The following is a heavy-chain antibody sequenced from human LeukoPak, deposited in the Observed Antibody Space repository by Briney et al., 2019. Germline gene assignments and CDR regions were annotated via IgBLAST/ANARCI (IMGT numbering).Heavy chain of an antibody. CDR2: IRSKAYGGTT. D-gene: IGHD3-9*01. V-gene: IGHV3-49*03. CDR1: GFTFGDYA. CDR3: TRDLSDILTGHHYYYYMDV. Sequence: GGSLRLSCTAFGFTFGDYAMSWFRQAPGKGLEWVGFIRSKAYGGTTEYAASVKGRFTISRDDSKSIAYLQMNSLKTEDTAVYYCTRDLSDILTGHHYYYYMDVWGKGTTVTVSS. J-gene: IGHJ6*03.